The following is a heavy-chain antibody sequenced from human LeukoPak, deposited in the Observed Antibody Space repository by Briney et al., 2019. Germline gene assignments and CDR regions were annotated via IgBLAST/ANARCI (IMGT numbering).Heavy chain of an antibody. J-gene: IGHJ4*02. Sequence: PGGSLRLSCAASGFTFSTYWVHWVRQAPGTGLVWVSLINSDGSSTNYADSVKGRFTISRDNAKNTLYLKMNSLRAEDTAVYYCATDVPAVTIFGYWGQGTLVTVSS. V-gene: IGHV3-74*01. D-gene: IGHD2-2*01. CDR2: INSDGSST. CDR1: GFTFSTYW. CDR3: ATDVPAVTIFGY.